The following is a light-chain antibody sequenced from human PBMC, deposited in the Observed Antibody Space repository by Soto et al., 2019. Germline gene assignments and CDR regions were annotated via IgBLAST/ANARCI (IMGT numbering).Light chain of an antibody. V-gene: IGKV1-39*01. CDR1: ENIRSY. J-gene: IGKJ4*01. Sequence: DIQMTQSPSSLPASVGDRVTITCRASENIRSYLNWYQQKPGKAPKLLIYGASSLQSGVPSRFSGSGSGTDFTLTISSLQTEDVATYYCQQSFTTPLTFGGGTKVEIK. CDR3: QQSFTTPLT. CDR2: GAS.